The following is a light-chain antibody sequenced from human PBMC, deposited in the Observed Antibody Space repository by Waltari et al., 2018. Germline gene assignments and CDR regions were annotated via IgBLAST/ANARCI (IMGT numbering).Light chain of an antibody. Sequence: QPVLTQPPSVSGNPGQRVTLSCRGLPLKIGAGHELHRSQHLPGPPPKLLIYGNNTRPSGVPDRFSGSKSGTSASLAITGLQADDEADYFCQSFYNMLSGGVVFGGGTKLAVL. J-gene: IGLJ2*01. CDR2: GNN. CDR3: QSFYNMLSGGVV. CDR1: PLKIGAGHE. V-gene: IGLV1-40*01.